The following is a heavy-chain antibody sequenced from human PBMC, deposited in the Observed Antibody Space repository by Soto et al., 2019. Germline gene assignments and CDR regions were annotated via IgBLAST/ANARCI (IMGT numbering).Heavy chain of an antibody. J-gene: IGHJ5*01. D-gene: IGHD2-2*01. V-gene: IGHV3-21*06. CDR1: GFTFSRYG. CDR2: ISSSTSYV. CDR3: ARDPSEGRVGNWFES. Sequence: EVQLVESGGGLVKPGGSLRLSCAASGFTFSRYGMNWLRQAPGKGLEWVASISSSTSYVYYADSVKGRFSTSGDNAKNILYLEMYALRTEDTAVYYCARDPSEGRVGNWFESWGQGTLVTVSS.